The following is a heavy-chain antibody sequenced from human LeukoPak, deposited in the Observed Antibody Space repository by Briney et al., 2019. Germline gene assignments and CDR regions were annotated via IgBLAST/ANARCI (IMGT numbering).Heavy chain of an antibody. CDR1: GFTFSSYA. CDR3: AKDRLWMPI. Sequence: GGSLRLSCGASGFTFSSYAMNWVRQAPGKGLEWVSAISGSGGSTYYADSVKGRFTISRDNSMNTLYLQMNSLRAEDTAVYYCAKDRLWMPIWGQGTLVTVSS. D-gene: IGHD4/OR15-4a*01. V-gene: IGHV3-23*01. CDR2: ISGSGGST. J-gene: IGHJ4*02.